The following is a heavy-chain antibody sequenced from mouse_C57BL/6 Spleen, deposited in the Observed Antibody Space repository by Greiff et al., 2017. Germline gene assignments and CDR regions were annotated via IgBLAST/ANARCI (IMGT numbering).Heavy chain of an antibody. CDR2: IDPSDSET. D-gene: IGHD3-1*01. J-gene: IGHJ1*03. Sequence: VKLQQPGAELVRPGSSVKLSCKASGYTFTSYWMHWVKQRPIQGLEWIGNIDPSDSETHYNQKFKDKATLTVDKSSSTAYMQLSSLTFEDSAVYYCARSGSWYFDVWGTGTTVTVSS. CDR3: ARSGSWYFDV. V-gene: IGHV1-52*01. CDR1: GYTFTSYW.